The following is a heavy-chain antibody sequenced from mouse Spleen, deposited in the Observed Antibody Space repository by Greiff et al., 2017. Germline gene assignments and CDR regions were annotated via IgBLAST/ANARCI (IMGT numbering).Heavy chain of an antibody. Sequence: EVQLQQSGPELVKPGASVKISCKASGYTFTDYYMNWVKQSHGKSLEWIGDINPNNGGTSYNQKFKGKATLTVDKSSSTAYMELRSLTSEDSAVYYCARGYYGSPEDWGQGTTLTVSS. D-gene: IGHD1-1*01. J-gene: IGHJ2*01. CDR1: GYTFTDYY. CDR3: ARGYYGSPED. V-gene: IGHV1-26*01. CDR2: INPNNGGT.